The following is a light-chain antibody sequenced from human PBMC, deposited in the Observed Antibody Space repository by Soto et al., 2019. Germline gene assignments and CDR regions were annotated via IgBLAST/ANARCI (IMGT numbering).Light chain of an antibody. J-gene: IGKJ2*01. Sequence: EIVLTQSPGTLSLSPGERVTLPCRAGQSITRNYLAWYQHKSGQAPRLLIYAASDRATGIPDRFSGSGSGTDFSLTISRLEPEDSAVYYCQQYGTSPGTFGQGTKVEIK. CDR3: QQYGTSPGT. V-gene: IGKV3-20*01. CDR1: QSITRNY. CDR2: AAS.